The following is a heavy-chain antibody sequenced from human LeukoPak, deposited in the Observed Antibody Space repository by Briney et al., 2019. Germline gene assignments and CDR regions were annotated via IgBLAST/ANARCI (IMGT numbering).Heavy chain of an antibody. CDR3: AKWGDFDILTGYYVSDF. V-gene: IGHV3-23*01. D-gene: IGHD3-9*01. CDR1: GFTFSNYA. CDR2: VTGRGGST. Sequence: GGSLRLSCVASGFTFSNYAMSWVRQAPGKRLEWVSAVTGRGGSTYYAASVKGRFTISRDNSRNTLFLQMNSLRAEDTAIYYCAKWGDFDILTGYYVSDFWGQGTLVTVSS. J-gene: IGHJ4*02.